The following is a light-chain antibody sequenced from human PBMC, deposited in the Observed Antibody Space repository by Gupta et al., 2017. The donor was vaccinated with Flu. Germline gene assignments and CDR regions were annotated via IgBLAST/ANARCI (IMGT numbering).Light chain of an antibody. CDR2: GAS. Sequence: EIVLTQSPGTLSLSPGERATLSCRASQSVSSSYLAWYQHKPGQAPRLLIYGASSSATGIPDRFSGSGSGTDFTLTSIRRETEDFAVYYWQQDGSSRTFGQGTKVEMK. CDR1: QSVSSSY. V-gene: IGKV3-20*01. J-gene: IGKJ1*01. CDR3: QQDGSSRT.